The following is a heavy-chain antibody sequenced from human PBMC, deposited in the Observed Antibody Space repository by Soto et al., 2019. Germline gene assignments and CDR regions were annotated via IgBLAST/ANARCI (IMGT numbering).Heavy chain of an antibody. CDR3: AKDLAEGSGY. CDR1: A. Sequence: ALYRVRQAPGKGLEWVSAISGSGGSTYYADSVKGRFTISRDNSKNTLYLQMNSLRAEDTAVYYCAKDLAEGSGYWGQGTLVTVSS. J-gene: IGHJ4*02. CDR2: ISGSGGST. V-gene: IGHV3-23*01.